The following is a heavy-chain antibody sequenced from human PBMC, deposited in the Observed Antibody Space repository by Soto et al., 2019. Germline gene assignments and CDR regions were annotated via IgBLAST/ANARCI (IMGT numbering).Heavy chain of an antibody. CDR2: ISYDGSNK. CDR1: GFTFSSYG. Sequence: GGSLRLSCAASGFTFSSYGMHWVRQAPGKGLEWVAVISYDGSNKYYADSVKGRFTISRDNSKNTLYLQMNSLRAEDTAVYYCAKDHYDFWSGYYLDYYYYYGMDVWGQGTTVTVSS. J-gene: IGHJ6*02. V-gene: IGHV3-30*18. CDR3: AKDHYDFWSGYYLDYYYYYGMDV. D-gene: IGHD3-3*01.